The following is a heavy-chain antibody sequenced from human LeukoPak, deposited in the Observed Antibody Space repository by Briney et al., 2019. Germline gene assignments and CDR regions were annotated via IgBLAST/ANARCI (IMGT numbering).Heavy chain of an antibody. CDR3: ARRGITMVRGPFNWFDP. D-gene: IGHD3-10*01. CDR1: GGSISRGDYY. Sequence: SETLSLTCSVSGGSISRGDYYWSWIRQPPGKGLEWIGYIYYSGSSYYNPSLKSRVTMSVDTSKNQFSLKLSSVTAADTAVCYCARRGITMVRGPFNWFDPWGQGTLVTVSS. V-gene: IGHV4-30-4*01. CDR2: IYYSGSS. J-gene: IGHJ5*02.